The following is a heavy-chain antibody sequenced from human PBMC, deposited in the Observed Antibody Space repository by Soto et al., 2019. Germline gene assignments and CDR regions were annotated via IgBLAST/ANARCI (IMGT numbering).Heavy chain of an antibody. D-gene: IGHD2-2*01. Sequence: GGSLRLSCAASGFTFSSYSMNWVRQAPGKGLEWVSYISSSSTIYYADSVKGRFTISRDNAKNSLYLQMNSLRDEDTAVYYCARTVVPAAISGFDYYYGMDVWGQGTTVTVSS. CDR3: ARTVVPAAISGFDYYYGMDV. V-gene: IGHV3-48*02. J-gene: IGHJ6*02. CDR1: GFTFSSYS. CDR2: ISSSSTI.